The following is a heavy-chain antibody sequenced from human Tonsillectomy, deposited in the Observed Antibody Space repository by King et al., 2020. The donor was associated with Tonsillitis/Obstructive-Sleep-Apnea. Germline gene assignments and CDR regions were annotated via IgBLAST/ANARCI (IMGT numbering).Heavy chain of an antibody. Sequence: QLVQSGGGLVKPGGSLRLSCAASGFTFSDYDMSWIRQAPGRGLEWVSYISSSSSYPNYADSVKGRFTISRDNAKNSLYLQMNSLRAEDTAVNYCAGGKTPTVTTPKRGAFDIWGQGTMVTVSS. V-gene: IGHV3-11*05. CDR3: AGGKTPTVTTPKRGAFDI. J-gene: IGHJ3*02. D-gene: IGHD4-17*01. CDR1: GFTFSDYD. CDR2: ISSSSSYP.